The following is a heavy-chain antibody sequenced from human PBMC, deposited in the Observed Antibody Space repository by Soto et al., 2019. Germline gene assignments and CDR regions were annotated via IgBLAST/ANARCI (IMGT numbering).Heavy chain of an antibody. D-gene: IGHD3-3*01. CDR3: ARLPVFGVVIDSDI. V-gene: IGHV3-7*01. CDR1: GFTFSSYW. Sequence: GGYVRLSCAASGFTFSSYWMSWVRQAPGKGLEWVANIKQDGSEKYYVDSVKGRFTISRDNAKNSLYLQMNSLRAEDTAVYYWARLPVFGVVIDSDIWCQARMLT. J-gene: IGHJ3*02. CDR2: IKQDGSEK.